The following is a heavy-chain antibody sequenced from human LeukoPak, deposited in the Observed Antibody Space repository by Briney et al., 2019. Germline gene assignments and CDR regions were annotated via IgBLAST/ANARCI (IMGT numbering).Heavy chain of an antibody. CDR1: GFTFSSNW. CDR3: ARDRFWSGYYTGGGYYYGMDA. D-gene: IGHD3-3*01. CDR2: VKQDGSEK. Sequence: GGSLRLSCAASGFTFSSNWMSWVRQAPGKGLEWVANVKQDGSEKYYVDSVKGRFTISRDNGKNSLYLQMNSLRAEDTAVYYCARDRFWSGYYTGGGYYYGMDAWGQGTTVTVSS. V-gene: IGHV3-7*01. J-gene: IGHJ6*02.